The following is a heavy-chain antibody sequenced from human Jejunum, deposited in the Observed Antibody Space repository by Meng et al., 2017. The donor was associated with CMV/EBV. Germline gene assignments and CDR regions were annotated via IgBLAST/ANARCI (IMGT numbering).Heavy chain of an antibody. J-gene: IGHJ4*02. CDR3: ARLGASLSFDY. CDR2: IHPNNGGT. CDR1: GYTFTAYY. V-gene: IGHV1-2*06. Sequence: SCKSSGYTFTAYYMHWVRQAPGQGLEWMGRIHPNNGGTDYAQKFQGRIALTRDMSISTAYLELSSLRSDDTAVYYCARLGASLSFDYWGQGTLVTVSS.